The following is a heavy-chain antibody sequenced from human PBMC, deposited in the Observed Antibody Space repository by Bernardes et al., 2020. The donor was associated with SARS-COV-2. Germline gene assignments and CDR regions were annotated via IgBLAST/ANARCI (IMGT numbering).Heavy chain of an antibody. CDR2: ISTSSSYI. V-gene: IGHV3-21*06. CDR3: ARVDFSNLYYFDY. D-gene: IGHD4-4*01. J-gene: IGHJ4*02. Sequence: GGSLRLSCAASGFTFRSYTMNWVRQAPGKGLEWISSISTSSSYISYSDSVRGRFTISRDNAKNSVSLQMNSLRAEDTAVYYCARVDFSNLYYFDYWGQGTPVTLPS. CDR1: GFTFRSYT.